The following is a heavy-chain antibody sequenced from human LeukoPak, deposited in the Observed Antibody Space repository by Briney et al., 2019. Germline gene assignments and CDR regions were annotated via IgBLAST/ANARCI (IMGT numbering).Heavy chain of an antibody. CDR3: ARLGAGPTYYDFWSGYSSFYFDY. CDR2: IHYSGNT. V-gene: IGHV4-39*01. J-gene: IGHJ4*02. CDR1: GGSTSSSNYY. Sequence: SEILSLTCTVSGGSTSSSNYYWGWIRQPPGKGLEWIGGIHYSGNTYYNPSLKSRVTISVDTSKNQFSQKLSSVTAADTAVYYCARLGAGPTYYDFWSGYSSFYFDYWGQGTLVTVSS. D-gene: IGHD3-3*01.